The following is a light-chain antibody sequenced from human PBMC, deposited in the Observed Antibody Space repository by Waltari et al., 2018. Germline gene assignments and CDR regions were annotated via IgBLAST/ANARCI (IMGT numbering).Light chain of an antibody. Sequence: SSELTQDPAVSVALGQTVRITCPGDSLRSSYASWYQQKPGQAPVLVSYGKNNRPSGIPDRFSGSSSGNTASLTITGAQAEDEADYYCNSRDSSGNHLGVFGGGTKLTVL. J-gene: IGLJ3*02. V-gene: IGLV3-19*01. CDR2: GKN. CDR1: SLRSSY. CDR3: NSRDSSGNHLGV.